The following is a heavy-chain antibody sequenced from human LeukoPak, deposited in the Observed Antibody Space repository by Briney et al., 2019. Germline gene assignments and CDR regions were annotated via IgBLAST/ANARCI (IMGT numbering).Heavy chain of an antibody. CDR1: GGSFSGYY. CDR2: INHSGST. CDR3: ARDRDFDWNNPGDFDY. J-gene: IGHJ4*02. V-gene: IGHV4-34*01. D-gene: IGHD1/OR15-1a*01. Sequence: SETLSLTCAVYGGSFSGYYWSWIRQPPGKGLEWIGEINHSGSTNYNPSLKSRVTISVDTSKNQFSPKLSSVTAADTAVYYCARDRDFDWNNPGDFDYWGQGTLVTVSS.